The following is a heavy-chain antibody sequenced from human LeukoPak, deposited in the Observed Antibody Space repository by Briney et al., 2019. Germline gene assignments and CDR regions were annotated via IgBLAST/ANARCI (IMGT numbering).Heavy chain of an antibody. V-gene: IGHV4-59*01. J-gene: IGHJ3*02. CDR1: GGSISSYY. CDR3: ARGREDDFWSGENHDAFDI. CDR2: IYYSGST. D-gene: IGHD3-3*01. Sequence: SETLSLTCTVSGGSISSYYWSWSRRPAGKGLEWIGYIYYSGSTNYNPSLKSRVTISVDTSKNQFSLKLSSVTAADTAVYYCARGREDDFWSGENHDAFDIWGQGTMVTVSS.